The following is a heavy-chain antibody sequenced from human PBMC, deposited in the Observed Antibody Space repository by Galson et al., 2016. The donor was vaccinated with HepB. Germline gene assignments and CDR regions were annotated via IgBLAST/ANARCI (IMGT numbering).Heavy chain of an antibody. CDR3: LRDRGRGSPAS. CDR2: INQDGSVK. D-gene: IGHD1-14*01. V-gene: IGHV3-7*03. CDR1: GFRFSSLW. Sequence: SLRLSCAASGFRFSSLWMSWVRQAPGKGLEWVALINQDGSVKHYVDSVKGRFIVSRDNAKNSLYLQMDSLRAEDTALYYCLRDRGRGSPASWDQGTLVTGSS. J-gene: IGHJ5*02.